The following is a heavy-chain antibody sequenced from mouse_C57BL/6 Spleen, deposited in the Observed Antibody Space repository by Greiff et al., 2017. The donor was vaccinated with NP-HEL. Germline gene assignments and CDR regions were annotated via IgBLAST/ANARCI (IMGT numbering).Heavy chain of an antibody. Sequence: EVKLVESGGGLVQPGGSMKLSCVASGFTFSNYWMNWVRQSPEKGLEWVAQIRLKSDNYATHYAESVKGRFTISRDDSKSSVYLQMNNLRAEDTGIYYCTRGSSYGYFDVWGTGTTVTVSS. CDR2: IRLKSDNYAT. CDR3: TRGSSYGYFDV. CDR1: GFTFSNYW. D-gene: IGHD1-1*01. J-gene: IGHJ1*03. V-gene: IGHV6-3*01.